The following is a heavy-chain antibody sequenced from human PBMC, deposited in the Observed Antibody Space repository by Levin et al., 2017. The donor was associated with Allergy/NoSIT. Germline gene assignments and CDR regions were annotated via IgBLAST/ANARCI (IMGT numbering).Heavy chain of an antibody. CDR1: GGTFSSYA. V-gene: IGHV1-69*13. CDR3: ARGQSIAARSGGGAFDI. Sequence: GASVKVSCKASGGTFSSYAISWVRQAPGQGLEWMGGIIPIFGTANYAQKFQGRVTITADESTSTAYMELSSLRSEDTAVYYCARGQSIAARSGGGAFDIWGQGTMVTVSS. CDR2: IIPIFGTA. D-gene: IGHD6-6*01. J-gene: IGHJ3*02.